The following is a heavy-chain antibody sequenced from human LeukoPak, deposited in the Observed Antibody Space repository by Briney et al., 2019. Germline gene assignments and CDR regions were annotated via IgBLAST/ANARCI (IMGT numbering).Heavy chain of an antibody. CDR1: GGSISSYY. CDR3: AIAGTGDSFDY. Sequence: PSETLSLTCTVSGGSISSYYWSWIRQPPGKGLEWIGYIYYSGSTNYNPSLKSRVTISVDTSKNQFSLKLSSVTAADTAVYYCAIAGTGDSFDYWGQGTLVTVSS. V-gene: IGHV4-59*12. D-gene: IGHD7-27*01. CDR2: IYYSGST. J-gene: IGHJ4*02.